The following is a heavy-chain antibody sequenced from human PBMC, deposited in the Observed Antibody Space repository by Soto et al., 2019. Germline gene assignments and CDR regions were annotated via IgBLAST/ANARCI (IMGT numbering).Heavy chain of an antibody. V-gene: IGHV3-33*01. CDR3: AREGGYCSSTSCPKIYYYGMDV. Sequence: GGSLRLSCEASGFTFSNYGMHWVRQAPGKGLEWVAVIWYDGGEKYYGDSVRGRVTISRDNAKNSLYLQMNSLGAEDTAVYYCAREGGYCSSTSCPKIYYYGMDVWGQGTTVTVSS. D-gene: IGHD2-2*01. J-gene: IGHJ6*02. CDR2: IWYDGGEK. CDR1: GFTFSNYG.